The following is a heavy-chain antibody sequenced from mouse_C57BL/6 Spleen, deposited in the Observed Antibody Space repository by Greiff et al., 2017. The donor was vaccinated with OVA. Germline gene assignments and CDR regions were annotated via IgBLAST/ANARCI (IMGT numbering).Heavy chain of an antibody. J-gene: IGHJ2*01. CDR3: ARPSLVPYFDY. V-gene: IGHV5-6*01. Sequence: EVKLMESGGDLVKPGGSLKLSCAASGFTFSSYGMSWVRQTPDKRLEWVATISSGGSYTYYPDSVKGRFTISRDNAKNTLYLQMSSLKSEDTAMYYCARPSLVPYFDYWGQGTTLTVSS. CDR2: ISSGGSYT. D-gene: IGHD2-2*01. CDR1: GFTFSSYG.